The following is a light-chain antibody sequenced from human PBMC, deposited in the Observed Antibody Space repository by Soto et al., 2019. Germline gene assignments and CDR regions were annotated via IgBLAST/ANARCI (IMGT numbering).Light chain of an antibody. J-gene: IGKJ1*01. CDR1: QSVSSW. V-gene: IGKV1-5*03. CDR3: QQYNSYST. CDR2: KAS. Sequence: DIQMTQSPSTLSASVGDRVTITCRANQSVSSWLAWYQQKAGKAPKLLIYKASSLESGVPSRFSGSGSGTEFTLTVSSLQPDDFATYYCQQYNSYSTFGQGTKVEIK.